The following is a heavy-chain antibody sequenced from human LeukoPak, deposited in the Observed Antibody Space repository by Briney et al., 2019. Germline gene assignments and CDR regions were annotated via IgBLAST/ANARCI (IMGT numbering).Heavy chain of an antibody. Sequence: GGSLRLSCAVSGFTLTTYAMSWVRQAPGKGLEWVANIKQDGSEKYYVDSVKGRFTISRDNAKNSLYLQMNSLRAEDTAVYYCARERRWLQFGYDAFDIWGQGTMVTVSS. D-gene: IGHD5-24*01. V-gene: IGHV3-7*01. J-gene: IGHJ3*02. CDR1: GFTLTTYA. CDR2: IKQDGSEK. CDR3: ARERRWLQFGYDAFDI.